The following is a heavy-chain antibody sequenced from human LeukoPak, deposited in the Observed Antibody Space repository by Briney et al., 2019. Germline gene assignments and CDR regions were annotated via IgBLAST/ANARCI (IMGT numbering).Heavy chain of an antibody. CDR2: INHSGST. D-gene: IGHD3-10*01. V-gene: IGHV4-34*01. CDR3: ARGPHVLLWFGELFGFDP. J-gene: IGHJ5*02. Sequence: PSETLSLTCAVYGGSFSGYYWSWIRQPPGKGLEWIGEINHSGSTNYNPSLKSRVTISVDTPKNQFSLKLSSVTAADTAVYYCARGPHVLLWFGELFGFDPWGQGTLVTVSS. CDR1: GGSFSGYY.